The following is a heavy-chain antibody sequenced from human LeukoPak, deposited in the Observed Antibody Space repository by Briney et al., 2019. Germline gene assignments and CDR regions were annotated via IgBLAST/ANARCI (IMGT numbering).Heavy chain of an antibody. V-gene: IGHV3-21*01. CDR3: ARDGESIAAAGPGVNFDY. J-gene: IGHJ4*02. Sequence: GGSLRLSCAASGFTFSSYALTWVRQAPGKGLEWVSSISSSSSYIYYADSVKGRFTISRDNAKNSLYLQMNSLRAEDTAVYYCARDGESIAAAGPGVNFDYWGQGTLVTVSS. CDR2: ISSSSSYI. D-gene: IGHD6-13*01. CDR1: GFTFSSYA.